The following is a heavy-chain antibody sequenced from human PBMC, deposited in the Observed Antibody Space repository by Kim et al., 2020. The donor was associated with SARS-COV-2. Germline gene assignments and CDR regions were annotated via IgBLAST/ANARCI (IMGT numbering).Heavy chain of an antibody. CDR3: ALGYSYGYVYGMDV. V-gene: IGHV4-59*08. CDR1: GGSISSYY. D-gene: IGHD5-18*01. J-gene: IGHJ6*02. Sequence: SETLSLTCTVSGGSISSYYWSWIRQPPGKGLEWIGYIYYSGSTNYNPSLKSRVTISVDTSKNQFSLKLSSVTAADTAVYYCALGYSYGYVYGMDVWGQGTTVTVSS. CDR2: IYYSGST.